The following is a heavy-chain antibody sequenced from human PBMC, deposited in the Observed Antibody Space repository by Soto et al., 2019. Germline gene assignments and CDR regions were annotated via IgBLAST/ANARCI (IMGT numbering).Heavy chain of an antibody. CDR2: INPSGGSK. CDR3: ARVPAAIYDYVWGSYRPPTYYFDY. Sequence: ASVKVSCKASGYTFTSYYMHWVRQAPGQGLEWKGIINPSGGSKIYAQKFQGRLTMTRDTSTSTVYMELSSLRSEETAVYYCARVPAAIYDYVWGSYRPPTYYFDYWGQGTLVTVSS. J-gene: IGHJ4*02. CDR1: GYTFTSYY. D-gene: IGHD3-16*02. V-gene: IGHV1-46*01.